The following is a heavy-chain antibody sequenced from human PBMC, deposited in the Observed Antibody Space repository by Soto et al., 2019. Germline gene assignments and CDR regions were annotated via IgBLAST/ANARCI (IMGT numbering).Heavy chain of an antibody. CDR1: GYTFTSNS. CDR3: ARGGGYAVDY. V-gene: IGHV1-18*04. D-gene: IGHD5-12*01. CDR2: ISTNNGNT. J-gene: IGHJ4*02. Sequence: QVQLVQSGGELRKPGASVKVSCKASGYTFTSNSISWVRQAPGQGLEWMGWISTNNGNTKFAQKFQGRVTLTTDTTTITAYMERTSLSSYDTAVYYCARGGGYAVDYWGQGTLVTVSS.